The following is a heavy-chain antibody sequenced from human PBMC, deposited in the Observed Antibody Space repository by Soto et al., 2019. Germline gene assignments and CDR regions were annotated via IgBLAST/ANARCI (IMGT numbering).Heavy chain of an antibody. CDR2: IDPSDSYT. J-gene: IGHJ6*02. CDR1: GYSFTSYW. D-gene: IGHD2-2*01. CDR3: ARLVCSSTSCYSTYYYYYGMDV. V-gene: IGHV5-10-1*01. Sequence: GESLKISCKGSGYSFTSYWISWVRQMPGKGLEWMGRIDPSDSYTNYSPSFQGHVTISADKSISTAYLQWNSLKASDTAMYYCARLVCSSTSCYSTYYYYYGMDVWGQGTTVTVSS.